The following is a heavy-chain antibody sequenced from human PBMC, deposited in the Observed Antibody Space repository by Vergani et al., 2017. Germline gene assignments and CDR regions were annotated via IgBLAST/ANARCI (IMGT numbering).Heavy chain of an antibody. V-gene: IGHV4-34*01. CDR1: GRSLSGYF. CDR2: VTHSGSA. J-gene: IGHJ4*02. D-gene: IGHD3-10*01. Sequence: QVHLQQWGAGQLKSSETLSLTCGVYGRSLSGYFWSWIRQPPGRGLEWIGEVTHSGSANYSPSLENRVSISVDTSRSQFSLQLTSLTAADTGVYYCASRRPKLNFGPKSNAGTLDSWGQGILVTVSS. CDR3: ASRRPKLNFGPKSNAGTLDS.